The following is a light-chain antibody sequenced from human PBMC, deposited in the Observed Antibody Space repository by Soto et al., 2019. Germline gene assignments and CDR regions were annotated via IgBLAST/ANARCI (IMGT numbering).Light chain of an antibody. CDR2: DVS. Sequence: QSLLTQPASVSGSPGQSITISCTGTSSDVGGYNYVSWYQQHPGKAPKLMIYDVSTRPSGVSNRFSGSKSGNTASLTISGLQAEDEADYYCSSYTSSSTLLYVFGTGTKVTVL. CDR3: SSYTSSSTLLYV. J-gene: IGLJ1*01. V-gene: IGLV2-14*01. CDR1: SSDVGGYNY.